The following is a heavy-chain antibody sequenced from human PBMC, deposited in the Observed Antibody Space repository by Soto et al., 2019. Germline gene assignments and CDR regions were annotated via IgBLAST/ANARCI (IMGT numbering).Heavy chain of an antibody. CDR3: AKMLTY. CDR1: GDSISNGGYY. CDR2: IYYGGRS. Sequence: QVQLQESGPGLVKPSQTLSLTCTVSGDSISNGGYYWSWIRLHPGKGLEWIGYIYYGGRSYYNPSLKSRINMSVDTSKNQISLRLSSVTAADTAIYYCAKMLTYWGQGALVTVSS. V-gene: IGHV4-31*03. J-gene: IGHJ4*02. D-gene: IGHD2-8*01.